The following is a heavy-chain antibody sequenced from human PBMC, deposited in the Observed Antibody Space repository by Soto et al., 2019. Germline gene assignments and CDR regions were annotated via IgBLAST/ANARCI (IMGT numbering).Heavy chain of an antibody. CDR1: GFTFSSYW. D-gene: IGHD3-3*01. Sequence: GGSLRLSCAASGFTFSSYWMSWVRQAPGKGLEWVANIKQDGSEKYYVDSVKGRFTISRDNAKNSLYLQMNSLRAEDTAVYYCARDPYDFWSGYPFDAFDIWGQGTMVTVSS. V-gene: IGHV3-7*01. CDR3: ARDPYDFWSGYPFDAFDI. CDR2: IKQDGSEK. J-gene: IGHJ3*02.